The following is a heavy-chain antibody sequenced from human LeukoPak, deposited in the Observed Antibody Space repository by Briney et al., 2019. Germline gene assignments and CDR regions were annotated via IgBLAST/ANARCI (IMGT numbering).Heavy chain of an antibody. J-gene: IGHJ4*02. CDR3: ARTTPQRWWSYYFDY. CDR2: ISTSGST. Sequence: SETLSLTCTVSGGSISSYYWSWIRQPAGKGLEWIGRISTSGSTSYNPSLKSRLTISVDTSKNQFSLKLTSVTAADTAVYYCARTTPQRWWSYYFDYWGQGTLVTVSS. V-gene: IGHV4-4*07. CDR1: GGSISSYY. D-gene: IGHD2-15*01.